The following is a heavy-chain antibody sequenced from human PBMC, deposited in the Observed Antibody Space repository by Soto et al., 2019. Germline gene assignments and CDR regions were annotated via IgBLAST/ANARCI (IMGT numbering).Heavy chain of an antibody. CDR1: GFTFSSYG. Sequence: QVQLVESGGGVVQPGRSLRLSCAASGFTFSSYGMHWVRQAPGKGLEWVAVIWYDGSNKYYADSVKGRFTISRDNSKNTLYLQMNSLRAEDTAVYYCARDQRIMITFGGVPQGVWGQGTTVTVSS. V-gene: IGHV3-33*01. J-gene: IGHJ6*02. CDR2: IWYDGSNK. D-gene: IGHD3-16*01. CDR3: ARDQRIMITFGGVPQGV.